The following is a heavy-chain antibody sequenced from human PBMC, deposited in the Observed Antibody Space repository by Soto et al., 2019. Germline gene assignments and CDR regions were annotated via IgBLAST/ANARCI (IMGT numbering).Heavy chain of an antibody. V-gene: IGHV4-31*03. CDR2: IHFSGGT. Sequence: PSETLSLTCTVAGGSISSGGYYWSWIRQHPGKGLEWIGYIHFSGGTYYNPSLKSRLAISVDTSKNQFSLNLSSVTAADTAVYYCATHGRGGHFVYWGQGALVTVSS. CDR1: GGSISSGGYY. CDR3: ATHGRGGHFVY. J-gene: IGHJ4*02. D-gene: IGHD3-16*01.